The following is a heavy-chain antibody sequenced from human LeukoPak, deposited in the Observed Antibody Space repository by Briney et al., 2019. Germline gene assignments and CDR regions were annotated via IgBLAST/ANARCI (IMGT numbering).Heavy chain of an antibody. J-gene: IGHJ4*02. CDR1: GFSLSTTGVA. D-gene: IGHD3-10*01. CDR2: TYWNNDK. CDR3: AHKGRGSGSYTM. V-gene: IGHV2-5*01. Sequence: ESGPTLVNPTQTLTLTCTFSGFSLSTTGVAVAWIRQPPGKALEWLAVTYWNNDKSYSPSLKSRLTITKDTSKNQVVPIMANMDPVDTGTYYCAHKGRGSGSYTMWGQGTLVTVSS.